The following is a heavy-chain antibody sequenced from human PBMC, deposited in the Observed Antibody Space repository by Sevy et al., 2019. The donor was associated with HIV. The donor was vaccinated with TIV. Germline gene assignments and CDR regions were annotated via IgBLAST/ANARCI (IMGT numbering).Heavy chain of an antibody. V-gene: IGHV1-18*01. CDR2: INTFTGDT. J-gene: IGHJ4*02. Sequence: ASVKVSCEASGYTFSTYGINWVRQAPGQGLEWMGWINTFTGDTNYLQRLQDRVTMTKDTSTSTGYMELRSLRSDDTAVYYCARGYCSGGRCYPGGYWGQGTLVTVSS. CDR1: GYTFSTYG. D-gene: IGHD2-15*01. CDR3: ARGYCSGGRCYPGGY.